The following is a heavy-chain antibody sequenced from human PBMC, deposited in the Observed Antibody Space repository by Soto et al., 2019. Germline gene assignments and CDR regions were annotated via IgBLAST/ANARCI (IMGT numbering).Heavy chain of an antibody. D-gene: IGHD6-19*01. CDR1: GFTFTNYA. J-gene: IGHJ4*02. Sequence: QVQLGESGGGVVQPGRSLRLSCAASGFTFTNYAMHWVRQAPGKGLEYVAIISYDGSNTYYADSVKGRFTISRDNSKNTLYLQINSLRGEDTAVYYCAKDGETKQWLRYFDYWGQGTLVTVS. V-gene: IGHV3-30*18. CDR2: ISYDGSNT. CDR3: AKDGETKQWLRYFDY.